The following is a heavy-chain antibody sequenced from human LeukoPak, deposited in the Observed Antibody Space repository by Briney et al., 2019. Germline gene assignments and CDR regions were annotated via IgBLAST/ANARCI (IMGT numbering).Heavy chain of an antibody. D-gene: IGHD1-26*01. J-gene: IGHJ4*02. CDR2: IYYSGST. CDR3: ALGVGADGLDY. Sequence: PSETLSLTCTVSGGSISSGGYYWSWIRQHPGKGLGWIGYIYYSGSTYYNPSLKSRVTISVDTSKNQFSLKLSSVTAADTAVYYCALGVGADGLDYWSQGTLVTVSS. CDR1: GGSISSGGYY. V-gene: IGHV4-31*03.